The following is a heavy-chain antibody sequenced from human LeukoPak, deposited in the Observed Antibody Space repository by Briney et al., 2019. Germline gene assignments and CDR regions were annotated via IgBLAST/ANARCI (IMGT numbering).Heavy chain of an antibody. CDR3: ASPSETTVTFGFDP. Sequence: GSLKLSCAASGFSFSSFWMNWVRQAPGKGLEWVAVISYDGSNKYYADSVKGRFTISRDNSKNTLYLQMNSLRAEDTAVYYCASPSETTVTFGFDPWGQGTLVTVSS. D-gene: IGHD4-17*01. J-gene: IGHJ5*02. CDR1: GFSFSSFW. CDR2: ISYDGSNK. V-gene: IGHV3-30*03.